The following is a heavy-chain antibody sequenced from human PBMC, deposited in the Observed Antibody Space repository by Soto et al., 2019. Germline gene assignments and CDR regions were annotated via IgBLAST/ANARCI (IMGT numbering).Heavy chain of an antibody. V-gene: IGHV3-23*01. CDR1: GFTFSSYA. CDR3: AKDKYYDFWSGYPIGYYFDY. CDR2: ISGSGGST. D-gene: IGHD3-3*01. Sequence: GGSLRLSCAASGFTFSSYAMSWVRQAPGKGLEWVSAISGSGGSTYYADSVKGRFTISRDNSKNTLYLQMNSLRAEDTAVYYCAKDKYYDFWSGYPIGYYFDYWGQGTLVTVS. J-gene: IGHJ4*02.